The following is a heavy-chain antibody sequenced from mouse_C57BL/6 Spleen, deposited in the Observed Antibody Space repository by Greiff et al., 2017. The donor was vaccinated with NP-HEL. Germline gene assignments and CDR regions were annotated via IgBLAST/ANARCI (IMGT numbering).Heavy chain of an antibody. Sequence: EVHLVESGGGLVKPGGSLKLSCAASGFTFSSYTMSWVRQTPEKRLEWVATISGGGGNTYYPDSVKGRFTISRDNAKNTLYLQMSSLRSEDTALYYCARHRNSNYFDYWGQGTTLTVSS. CDR3: ARHRNSNYFDY. J-gene: IGHJ2*01. V-gene: IGHV5-9*01. CDR1: GFTFSSYT. CDR2: ISGGGGNT. D-gene: IGHD2-5*01.